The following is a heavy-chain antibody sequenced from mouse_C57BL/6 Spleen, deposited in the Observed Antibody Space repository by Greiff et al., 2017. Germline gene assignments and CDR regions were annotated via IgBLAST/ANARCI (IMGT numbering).Heavy chain of an antibody. D-gene: IGHD2-5*01. CDR2: IYPRSGNT. Sequence: LQESGAELARPGASVKLSCKASGYTFTSYGISWVKQRTGQGLEWIGEIYPRSGNTYYNEKFKGKATLTADKSSSTAYMELRSLTSEDSAVYFCARESNSWFAYWGQGTLVTVSA. V-gene: IGHV1-81*01. CDR1: GYTFTSYG. J-gene: IGHJ3*01. CDR3: ARESNSWFAY.